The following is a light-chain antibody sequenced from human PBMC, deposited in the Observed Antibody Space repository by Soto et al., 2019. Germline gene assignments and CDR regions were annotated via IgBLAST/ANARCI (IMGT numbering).Light chain of an antibody. V-gene: IGLV2-11*01. CDR2: AVR. CDR3: FSYTANDNWV. CDR1: NSAVGRYNS. Sequence: QYVLTQPHSVSGSPGQSVTISCTGTNSAVGRYNSVSWYQQHPGKAPKIIISAVRQRPSGVPDRFSGSKSGNTASLTISGLQADDEADYFCFSYTANDNWVFGGGTKVTVL. J-gene: IGLJ3*02.